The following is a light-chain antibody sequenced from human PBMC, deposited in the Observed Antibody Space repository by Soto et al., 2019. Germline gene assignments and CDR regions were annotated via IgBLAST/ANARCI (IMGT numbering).Light chain of an antibody. J-gene: IGKJ4*01. Sequence: EVVLTQSPATLSLSPGERATLSCRASQSVSTYLAWYQQKPGQAPRLLIYDASNRATGIPARFSGSGSGTDSTLTIFRLEPEDFAVYFCQGRRDRSQIRFGGGTKVHIK. V-gene: IGKV3-11*01. CDR1: QSVSTY. CDR2: DAS. CDR3: QGRRDRSQIR.